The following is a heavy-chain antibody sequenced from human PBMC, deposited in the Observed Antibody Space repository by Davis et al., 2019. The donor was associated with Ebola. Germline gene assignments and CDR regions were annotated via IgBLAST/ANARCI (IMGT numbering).Heavy chain of an antibody. CDR1: GFTVSSNY. D-gene: IGHD6-19*01. CDR3: ARGKIAVADLWYNYYYGMDV. Sequence: GESLKISCAASGFTVSSNYMSWVRQAPGKGLEWVSYISSSGSTIYYADSVKGRFTISRDNAKNSLYLQMNSLRAEDTAVYYCARGKIAVADLWYNYYYGMDVWGQGTTVTVSS. V-gene: IGHV3-11*01. CDR2: ISSSGSTI. J-gene: IGHJ6*02.